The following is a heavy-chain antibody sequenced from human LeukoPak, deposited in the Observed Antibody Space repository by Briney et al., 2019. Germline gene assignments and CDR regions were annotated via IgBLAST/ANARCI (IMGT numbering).Heavy chain of an antibody. CDR2: IYYSGST. Sequence: SETLSLTCTVSGGSISTSSYYWGWIRQPPGKGLEGIGRIYYSGSTYYNPSLKSRVTISVYTSKNQFSLKLSSVTAADTAVYYCATEDAFDIWGQGTMVTVSS. CDR1: GGSISTSSYY. CDR3: ATEDAFDI. V-gene: IGHV4-39*02. J-gene: IGHJ3*02.